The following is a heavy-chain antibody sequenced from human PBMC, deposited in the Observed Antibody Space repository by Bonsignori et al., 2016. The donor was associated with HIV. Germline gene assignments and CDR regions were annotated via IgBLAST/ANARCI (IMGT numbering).Heavy chain of an antibody. D-gene: IGHD5-12*01. CDR3: ASAEGGYDLSFDY. J-gene: IGHJ4*02. V-gene: IGHV3-48*02. CDR2: ISSSSSTI. Sequence: WIRQPPGKGLEWVSYISSSSSTIYYADSVKGRFTISRDNAKNSLYLQMNSLRDEDTAVYYCASAEGGYDLSFDYWGQGTLVTVSS.